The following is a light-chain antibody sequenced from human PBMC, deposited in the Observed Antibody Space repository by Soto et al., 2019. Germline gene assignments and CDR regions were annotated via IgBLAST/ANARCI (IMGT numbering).Light chain of an antibody. J-gene: IGKJ5*01. CDR3: QQRSNWPPIT. CDR2: DAS. V-gene: IGKV3-11*01. Sequence: EIVLTQSPATLSLSPGERATLSCRASQYVSNSLAWYQQKPGQPPRLLIYDASDRATGIPGRFSGSGSGTDFTLNISSLEPEDFAVYYCQQRSNWPPITFGQGTRLEIK. CDR1: QYVSNS.